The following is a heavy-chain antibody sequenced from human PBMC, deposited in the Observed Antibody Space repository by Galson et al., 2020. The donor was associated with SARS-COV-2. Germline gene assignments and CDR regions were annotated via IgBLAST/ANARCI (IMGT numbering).Heavy chain of an antibody. CDR1: RFTFRSYR. D-gene: IGHD1-26*01. V-gene: IGHV3-48*02. CDR2: ISSSNSTI. CDR3: ASYLPEVGGMDV. Sequence: SCAASRFTFRSYRLNWVRPAPGKGLEWVSYISSSNSTIYYAHSVQGRFTISRDNAKNSLYLQMNSLRDEDTAVYYCASYLPEVGGMDVWGQGTTVTVSS. J-gene: IGHJ6*02.